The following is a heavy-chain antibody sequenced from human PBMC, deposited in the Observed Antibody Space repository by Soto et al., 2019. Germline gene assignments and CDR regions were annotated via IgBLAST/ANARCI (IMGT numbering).Heavy chain of an antibody. V-gene: IGHV4-38-2*02. CDR2: IYHGGTT. D-gene: IGHD6-19*01. CDR3: ARGHVMLVAGSTFDY. CDR1: GYSIRSGSY. J-gene: IGHJ4*01. Sequence: SETLSLTCTVSGYSIRSGSYWAWVRQPPGKGPELIASIYHGGTTFCNPSLKSRITISVDTSNNQFSLKLTSVTAADTAVYYCARGHVMLVAGSTFDYWGHGTLVTVSS.